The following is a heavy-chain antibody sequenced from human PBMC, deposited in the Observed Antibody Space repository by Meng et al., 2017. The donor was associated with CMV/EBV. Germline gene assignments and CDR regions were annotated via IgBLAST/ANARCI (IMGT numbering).Heavy chain of an antibody. CDR1: GYTVISYG. CDR2: IRPYNGKT. CDR3: ARMNDDYNYPHSFDY. Sequence: SGYTVISYGINWVRQAPGQGLEWMGWIRPYNGKTDYEQKFQGRLTMTTDTSTNTAYMELRSLRSDDTAVYFCARMNDDYNYPHSFDYWGQGTLVTVSS. D-gene: IGHD5-24*01. J-gene: IGHJ4*02. V-gene: IGHV1-18*01.